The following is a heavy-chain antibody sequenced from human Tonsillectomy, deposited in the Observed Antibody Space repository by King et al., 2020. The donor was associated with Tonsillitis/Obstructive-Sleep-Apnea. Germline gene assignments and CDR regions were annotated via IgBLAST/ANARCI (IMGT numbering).Heavy chain of an antibody. CDR1: GGYFIGYY. V-gene: IGHV4-34*01. D-gene: IGHD6-13*01. CDR3: APPSAAGNWFDP. CDR2: INHSGST. Sequence: VQLQQWGAGLLKPSETLSLTCAVYGGYFIGYYWSWIRHPPGKGLEWSGEINHSGSTNYNPSLKSRVTISVDTSKNQFSLKLSSVTAADTAVYYCAPPSAAGNWFDPWGQGTLVTVSS. J-gene: IGHJ5*02.